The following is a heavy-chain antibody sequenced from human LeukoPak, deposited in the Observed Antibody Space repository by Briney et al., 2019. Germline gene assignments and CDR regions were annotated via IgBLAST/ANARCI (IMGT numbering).Heavy chain of an antibody. V-gene: IGHV4-59*01. CDR3: ARHFGAPNFLSESMFDP. CDR1: GGSINSYY. Sequence: SETLSLTCTVSGGSINSYYWSWIRQPPGKGLEWIGYIYYRGSTKYNPSLKSRVTISLDTPKNQFSLKVSSVTAADTAVYYCARHFGAPNFLSESMFDPWGQGTLVTVSS. D-gene: IGHD3-3*01. CDR2: IYYRGST. J-gene: IGHJ5*02.